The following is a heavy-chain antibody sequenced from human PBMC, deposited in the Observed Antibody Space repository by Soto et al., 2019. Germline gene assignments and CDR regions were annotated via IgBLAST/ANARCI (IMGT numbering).Heavy chain of an antibody. V-gene: IGHV4-39*01. CDR1: GGSMSSSSYY. Sequence: PETLSHTCSVSGGSMSSSSYYWGWIRQPPGKGLEWIGSIYYSGSTYYNPSLKSRVTISVDTSKNQFSLKLSSVTAADTAVYYCAVDSRGWKDYGMDAWGQGTTVT. D-gene: IGHD3-22*01. CDR3: AVDSRGWKDYGMDA. CDR2: IYYSGST. J-gene: IGHJ6*02.